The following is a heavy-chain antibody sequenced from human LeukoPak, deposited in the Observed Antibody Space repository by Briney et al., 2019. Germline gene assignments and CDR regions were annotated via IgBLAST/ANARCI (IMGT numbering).Heavy chain of an antibody. CDR1: GHTFTSYD. J-gene: IGHJ1*01. CDR3: ARARSGATTYFQH. CDR2: MNPNSGNT. V-gene: IGHV1-8*03. D-gene: IGHD1-26*01. Sequence: ASVKVSCKASGHTFTSYDINWVRQATGQGLEWMGWMNPNSGNTGYAQKFQGRVTITRNTSISTAYMELSSLRSDDTAVYYCARARSGATTYFQHWGQGTLVTVSS.